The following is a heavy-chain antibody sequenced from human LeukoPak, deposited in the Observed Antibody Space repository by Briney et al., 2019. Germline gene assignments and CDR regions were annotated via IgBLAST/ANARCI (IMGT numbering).Heavy chain of an antibody. Sequence: ASVKVSCKASGYTFTSYGISWVRQAPGQGLEWMGWISAYDGNTNYAQKLQGRVTMTTDTPTSTAYMELRSLRSDDTAVYYCARAARVVAAIVGKFDPWGQGTLVTVSS. CDR1: GYTFTSYG. D-gene: IGHD2-15*01. CDR3: ARAARVVAAIVGKFDP. J-gene: IGHJ5*02. V-gene: IGHV1-18*01. CDR2: ISAYDGNT.